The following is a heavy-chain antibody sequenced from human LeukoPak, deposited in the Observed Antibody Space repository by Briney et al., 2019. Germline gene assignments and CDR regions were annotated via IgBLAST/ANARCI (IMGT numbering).Heavy chain of an antibody. Sequence: GGSLRLSCAASGXSVSDKYMGWVRQAPGKGQEWVSVIYTAGDTFYPDSVRGRFSISRDTSRNMVNLQMNSLRAEDTALYYCTSGQMFTSGGFDDWGRGTLVTVSS. J-gene: IGHJ4*02. CDR1: GXSVSDKY. V-gene: IGHV3-53*01. CDR3: TSGQMFTSGGFDD. D-gene: IGHD6-19*01. CDR2: IYTAGDT.